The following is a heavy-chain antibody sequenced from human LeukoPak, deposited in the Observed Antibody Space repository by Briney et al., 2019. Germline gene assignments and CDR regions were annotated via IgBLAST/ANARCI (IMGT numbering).Heavy chain of an antibody. CDR1: GFTFSSYV. V-gene: IGHV3-30-3*01. CDR3: VNGWDIDY. CDR2: ISYDGSNK. D-gene: IGHD6-19*01. Sequence: GASLRLSCAASGFTFSSYVMHWVGQAPGKGLEWVAVISYDGSNKYYADSVKGRFTISRDNSKNTLYLQMNSLRAEDTAVYYCVNGWDIDYWGQGTLVTVSS. J-gene: IGHJ4*02.